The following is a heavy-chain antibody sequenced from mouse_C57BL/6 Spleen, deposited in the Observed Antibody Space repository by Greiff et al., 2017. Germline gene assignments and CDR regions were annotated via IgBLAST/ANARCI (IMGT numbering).Heavy chain of an antibody. CDR1: GFTFSSYA. V-gene: IGHV5-4*01. CDR2: ISDGGSYT. J-gene: IGHJ3*01. Sequence: EVQVVESGGGLVKPGGSLKLSCAASGFTFSSYAMSWVRQTPEKRLEWVATISDGGSYTYYPDNVKGRFTISRDNAKNNLYLQMSHLKSEDTAMYYCARVEDGYDEGAWFAYWGQGTLVTVSA. D-gene: IGHD2-2*01. CDR3: ARVEDGYDEGAWFAY.